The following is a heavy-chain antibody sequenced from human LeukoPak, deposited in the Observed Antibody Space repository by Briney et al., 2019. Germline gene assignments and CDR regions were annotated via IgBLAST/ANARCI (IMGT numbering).Heavy chain of an antibody. Sequence: SVKVSCTASGGTFSSYAISWVRQAPGQGLEWMGGIIPIFGTANYAQKFQGRVTITTDESTSTAYMELGSLRSEDTAVYYCARVNGYREQFGFDYWGQGTLVTVSS. CDR3: ARVNGYREQFGFDY. CDR1: GGTFSSYA. V-gene: IGHV1-69*05. J-gene: IGHJ4*02. CDR2: IIPIFGTA. D-gene: IGHD3-16*02.